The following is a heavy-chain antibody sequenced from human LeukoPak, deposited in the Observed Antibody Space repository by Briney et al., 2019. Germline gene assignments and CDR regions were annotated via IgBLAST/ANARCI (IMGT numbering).Heavy chain of an antibody. V-gene: IGHV1-2*02. J-gene: IGHJ5*02. CDR3: ARGLLAYCGGDCYSIDP. D-gene: IGHD2-21*01. CDR2: INPNSGGT. CDR1: GYTFTGYY. Sequence: ASVKVSCKASGYTFTGYYMHWVRQAPGQGLEWMGWINPNSGGTNYAQKFQGRVTMTRDTSISTAYMELSRLRSDDTAVYYCARGLLAYCGGDCYSIDPWGQGTLVTVSS.